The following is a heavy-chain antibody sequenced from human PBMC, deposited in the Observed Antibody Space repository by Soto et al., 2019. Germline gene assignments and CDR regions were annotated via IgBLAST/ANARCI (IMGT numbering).Heavy chain of an antibody. J-gene: IGHJ6*02. V-gene: IGHV4-34*01. D-gene: IGHD3-3*01. Sequence: SETLSLTCAVYGGSFSGYYWSWIRQPPGKGLEWIGEINHSGSTNYNPSLKSRVTISVDTSKNQFSLKLSSVTAADTAVYYCARFRGTIFGVVITRAYYYYGMDVWGQGTTVTVSS. CDR1: GGSFSGYY. CDR2: INHSGST. CDR3: ARFRGTIFGVVITRAYYYYGMDV.